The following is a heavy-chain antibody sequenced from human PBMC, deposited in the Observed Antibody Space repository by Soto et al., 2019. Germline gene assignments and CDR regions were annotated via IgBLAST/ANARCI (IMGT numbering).Heavy chain of an antibody. CDR2: INHSGST. J-gene: IGHJ4*02. Sequence: PSETLSLTCAVYGGSFSGYYWSWIRQPPGKGLEWIGEINHSGSTNYNPSLKSRVTISVDTSKNQFSLKLSSVTAADTAVYYCARGALTGIAVAETYYFDYWGQGTLVTVSS. CDR1: GGSFSGYY. V-gene: IGHV4-34*01. CDR3: ARGALTGIAVAETYYFDY. D-gene: IGHD6-19*01.